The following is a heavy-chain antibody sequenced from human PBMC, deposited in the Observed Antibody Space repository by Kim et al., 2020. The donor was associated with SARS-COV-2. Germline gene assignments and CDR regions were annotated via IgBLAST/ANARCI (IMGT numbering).Heavy chain of an antibody. Sequence: TPSYAQTFYGRVTITADESTTTAYLELSSLTPEDTAVYYCARDPPLGGGDPWGQGTLVTVSS. CDR3: ARDPPLGGGDP. CDR2: TP. D-gene: IGHD2-15*01. J-gene: IGHJ5*02. V-gene: IGHV1-69*01.